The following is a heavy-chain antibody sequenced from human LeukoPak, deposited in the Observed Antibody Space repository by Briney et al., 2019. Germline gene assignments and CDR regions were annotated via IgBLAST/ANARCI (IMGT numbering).Heavy chain of an antibody. CDR3: AKVVQYTASTGTGLSS. D-gene: IGHD6-13*01. V-gene: IGHV3-33*06. CDR2: IWNDGSYK. Sequence: GGSLRLSCAASGFSFFNYCMHWVRQAPGKGLDWVAVIWNDGSYKYYADSVKGRFTISRDNPKNTLYLQMNSLRAEDTAIYYCAKVVQYTASTGTGLSSWGQGTLVTVSS. CDR1: GFSFFNYC. J-gene: IGHJ5*02.